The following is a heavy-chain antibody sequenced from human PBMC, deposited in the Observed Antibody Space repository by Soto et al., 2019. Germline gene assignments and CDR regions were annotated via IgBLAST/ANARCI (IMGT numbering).Heavy chain of an antibody. CDR3: SRATGTLRRSNCDD. J-gene: IGHJ4*02. CDR2: IYQTGST. D-gene: IGHD1-1*01. V-gene: IGHV4-31*03. CDR1: GGSISTVGHY. Sequence: QVQLQESGPKLVKPSQTLSLTCSVSGGSISTVGHYWTWIRQPPGNGLEWIGSIYQTGSTYYSKSRRRGLTKQVDTSNHQFSLGLSTVPAADTDVYYYSRATGTLRRSNCDDWRQASFDTVSS.